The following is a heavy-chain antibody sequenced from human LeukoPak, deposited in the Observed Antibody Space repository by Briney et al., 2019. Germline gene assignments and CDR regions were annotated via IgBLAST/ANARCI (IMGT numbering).Heavy chain of an antibody. J-gene: IGHJ4*02. V-gene: IGHV3-30*18. CDR1: GFTFSSYG. D-gene: IGHD6-13*01. Sequence: GGFLRLSCAASGFTFSSYGMHWVRQAPGKGLEWVAVISYDGSNKYYADSVKGRFTISRDNSKNTLYLQMNSLRAEDTAVYYCAKLGGIAAADYWGQGTLVTVSS. CDR3: AKLGGIAAADY. CDR2: ISYDGSNK.